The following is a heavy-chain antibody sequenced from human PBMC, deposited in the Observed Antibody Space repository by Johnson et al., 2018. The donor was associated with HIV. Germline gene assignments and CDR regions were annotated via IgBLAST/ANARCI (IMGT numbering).Heavy chain of an antibody. J-gene: IGHJ3*02. CDR2: IYSGGST. Sequence: QLVESGGGLVQPGGSLRLSCAASGFTVSGNYMSWVRQAPGKGLEWVSVIYSGGSTQYADFVKGRFSISRDTSKNTVYLQMNSLRVEDTALYYCASVRRGALDIWGQGTMVTVSS. V-gene: IGHV3-66*01. D-gene: IGHD3-10*02. CDR3: ASVRRGALDI. CDR1: GFTVSGNY.